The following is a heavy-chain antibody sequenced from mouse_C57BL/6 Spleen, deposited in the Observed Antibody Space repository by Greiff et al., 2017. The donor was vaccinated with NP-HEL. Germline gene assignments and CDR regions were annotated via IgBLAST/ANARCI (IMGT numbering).Heavy chain of an antibody. CDR3: RIPYDYDSSYLDY. V-gene: IGHV1-74*01. CDR2: IHPSDSGT. CDR1: GYTFTSYW. D-gene: IGHD1-1*01. J-gene: IGHJ2*01. Sequence: VQLQQPGAELVKPGASVKVSCKASGYTFTSYWMHWVKQRPGQGLEWIGRIHPSDSGTNYNQKFKGKATLTVDKSSSTAYMQLSSLTSEDSAVYCGRIPYDYDSSYLDYWGKGTTLTVSS.